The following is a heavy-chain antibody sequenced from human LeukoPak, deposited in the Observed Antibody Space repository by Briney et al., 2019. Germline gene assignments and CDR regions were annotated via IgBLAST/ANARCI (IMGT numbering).Heavy chain of an antibody. CDR1: GFTVSSNY. V-gene: IGHV3-66*01. CDR2: IYSGGST. CDR3: GSYWAWGGRYFDY. D-gene: IGHD3-16*01. Sequence: GGSLRLSCAASGFTVSSNYMSWVRQAPGKGLEWVSVIYSGGSTYYADSVKGRFTISRDNSKNTLYLQMNSLRAEDTAVYYCGSYWAWGGRYFDYWGQGTLVTVSS. J-gene: IGHJ4*02.